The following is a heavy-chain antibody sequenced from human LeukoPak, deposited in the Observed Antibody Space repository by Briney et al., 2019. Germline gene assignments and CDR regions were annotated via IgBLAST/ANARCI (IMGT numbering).Heavy chain of an antibody. CDR1: GGTFSSYA. CDR2: IIPIFGTA. V-gene: IGHV1-69*06. CDR3: ARSGATSLYYYYYMDV. D-gene: IGHD5-24*01. Sequence: GASVKVSCTASGGTFSSYAISWVRQAPGQGLEWMGGIIPIFGTANYAQKFQGRVTITADKSTSTAYMELSSLRSEDTAVYYCARSGATSLYYYYYMDVWGKGTTVTVSS. J-gene: IGHJ6*03.